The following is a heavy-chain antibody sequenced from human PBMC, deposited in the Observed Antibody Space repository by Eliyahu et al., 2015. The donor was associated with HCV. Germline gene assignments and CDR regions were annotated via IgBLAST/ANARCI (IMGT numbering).Heavy chain of an antibody. CDR3: ATLYCSGGSCYN. CDR1: GFTFSSYS. D-gene: IGHD2-15*01. J-gene: IGHJ4*02. CDR2: ISSSSSYI. Sequence: EVQLVESGGGLVKPGGSLRLSCAASGFTFSSYSMNWVRQAPGKGLEWVSSISSSSSYIYYADSVKGRFTISRDNAKNSLYLQMNSLRAEDTAVYYCATLYCSGGSCYNWGQGTLVTVSS. V-gene: IGHV3-21*01.